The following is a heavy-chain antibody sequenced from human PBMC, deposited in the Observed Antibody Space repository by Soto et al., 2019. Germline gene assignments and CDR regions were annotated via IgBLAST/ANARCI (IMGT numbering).Heavy chain of an antibody. J-gene: IGHJ4*02. Sequence: GSGPTLVNPTQTLTLTCTFSGFSLTTSGMCVTWIRQPPGKALEWLALIDWGDDKYYNTSLMTRLTLSKDTSKNQVVLTMNNMDPVETGTYYCERMMTGGTFDWIQIDYWGQGTLVTVSS. CDR3: ERMMTGGTFDWIQIDY. D-gene: IGHD3-9*01. V-gene: IGHV2-70*01. CDR2: IDWGDDK. CDR1: GFSLTTSGMC.